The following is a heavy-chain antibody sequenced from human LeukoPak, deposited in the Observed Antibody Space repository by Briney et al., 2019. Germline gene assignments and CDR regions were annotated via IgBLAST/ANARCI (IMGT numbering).Heavy chain of an antibody. J-gene: IGHJ4*02. V-gene: IGHV3-7*01. CDR3: ARPATTFYYDRSGYWYFDY. CDR2: INQDGSGK. Sequence: PGGSLRLSCAASGFTFSTYWMTWVRQAPRKGLEWVANINQDGSGKYYVDSVRGRFTISRDNSQNTLYLQMNSLRVEDTAVYFCARPATTFYYDRSGYWYFDYWGQGTLVTVSS. D-gene: IGHD3-22*01. CDR1: GFTFSTYW.